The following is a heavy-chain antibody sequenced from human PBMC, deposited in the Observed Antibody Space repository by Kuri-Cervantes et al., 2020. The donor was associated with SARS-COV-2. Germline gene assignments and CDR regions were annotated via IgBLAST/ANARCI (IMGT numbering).Heavy chain of an antibody. CDR2: MNPNSGNT. V-gene: IGHV1-8*02. D-gene: IGHD6-13*01. CDR1: GYTFPNYG. J-gene: IGHJ6*02. CDR3: ARRFYGSSWYNYYYYGMDV. Sequence: ASVKVSCKGSGYTFPNYGFSWVRQAPGQGLEWMGWMNPNSGNTGYAQKFQGRVTMTRNTSISTAYMELSSLRSEDTAVYYCARRFYGSSWYNYYYYGMDVWGQGTTVTVSS.